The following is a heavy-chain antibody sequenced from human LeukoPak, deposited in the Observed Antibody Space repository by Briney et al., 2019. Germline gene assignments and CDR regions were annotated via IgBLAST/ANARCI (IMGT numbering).Heavy chain of an antibody. V-gene: IGHV3-7*05. CDR2: IKQDGSEK. D-gene: IGHD4-23*01. J-gene: IGHJ4*02. Sequence: GGSLRLSCAASGFTFSSYWMHWVRQAPGKGLEWVANIKQDGSEKYYVDSVKGRFTISRDNAKNSLYLQMNRLRAEDTAVYYCARDPGGPLSTFDYWGQGTLVTVSS. CDR1: GFTFSSYW. CDR3: ARDPGGPLSTFDY.